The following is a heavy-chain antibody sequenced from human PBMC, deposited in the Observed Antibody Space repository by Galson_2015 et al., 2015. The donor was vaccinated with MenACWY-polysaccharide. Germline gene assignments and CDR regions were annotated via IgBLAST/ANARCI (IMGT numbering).Heavy chain of an antibody. CDR3: ARDALMAPVDF. V-gene: IGHV3-7*01. CDR2: IKGDGSER. D-gene: IGHD3-10*01. CDR1: GFSFTGHY. Sequence: SLRLSCAASGFSFTGHYMTWIRQAPGRGLEWVANIKGDGSERNYVDSLKGRFTISRDNTKNSIYLQMNNLRVEDTAVYYCARDALMAPVDFWCQGTLVTVSS. J-gene: IGHJ4*02.